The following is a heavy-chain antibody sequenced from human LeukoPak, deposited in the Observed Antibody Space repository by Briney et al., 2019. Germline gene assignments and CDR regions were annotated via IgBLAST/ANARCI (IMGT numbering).Heavy chain of an antibody. Sequence: PGGSLRLSCAASGFTFSSYAMSWVRQAPGKGLEWVSVISGSGGSTYYADSVKGRFTISRDNSKNTLYLQMNSLRAEDTAVYYCAKDPRYYDFWSGYYHYYYMDVWGKGTTVTVS. CDR1: GFTFSSYA. J-gene: IGHJ6*03. V-gene: IGHV3-23*01. CDR2: ISGSGGST. CDR3: AKDPRYYDFWSGYYHYYYMDV. D-gene: IGHD3-3*01.